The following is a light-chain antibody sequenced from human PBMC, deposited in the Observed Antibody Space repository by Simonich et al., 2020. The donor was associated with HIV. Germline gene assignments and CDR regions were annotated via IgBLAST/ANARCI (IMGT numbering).Light chain of an antibody. CDR3: QQYGSSRGT. CDR2: GAS. CDR1: QSVSSN. J-gene: IGKJ5*01. V-gene: IGKV3-15*01. Sequence: EIVMTQSPATLSVSPGERATLSCRASQSVSSNLAWYQQKPGQAPRLLFSGASTRAPGIPARFSGSGSGTEFTLTISRLEPEDFAVYYCQQYGSSRGTFGQGTRLEIK.